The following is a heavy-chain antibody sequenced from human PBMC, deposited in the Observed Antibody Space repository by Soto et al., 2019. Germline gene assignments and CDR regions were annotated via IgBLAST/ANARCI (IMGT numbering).Heavy chain of an antibody. J-gene: IGHJ3*02. D-gene: IGHD3-22*01. V-gene: IGHV1-69*13. CDR3: ARAYSGYGAFDI. CDR2: IIPIFGTA. CDR1: GGTFSSYA. Sequence: SVKVSCKASGGTFSSYAISWVRQAPGQGLEWMGGIIPIFGTANYAQKFQGRVTITADESTSTAYMELSSLRSEDTAVYYCARAYSGYGAFDIWGQGTMVTVSS.